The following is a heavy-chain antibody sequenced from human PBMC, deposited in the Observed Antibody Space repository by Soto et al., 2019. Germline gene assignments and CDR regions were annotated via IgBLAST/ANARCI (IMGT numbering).Heavy chain of an antibody. D-gene: IGHD2-21*02. CDR3: AKGGAYCGGDCYTIPYWYFDL. CDR2: ISGSGGST. V-gene: IGHV3-23*01. CDR1: GFTFSSYA. J-gene: IGHJ2*01. Sequence: EVQLLESGGGLVQPGGSLRLSCAASGFTFSSYAMSWVRQAPGKGLEWVSAISGSGGSTYYADAVKGRFTISRDNSKNTLYLPMNSLRAEDTAVYYCAKGGAYCGGDCYTIPYWYFDLWGRGTLVTVSS.